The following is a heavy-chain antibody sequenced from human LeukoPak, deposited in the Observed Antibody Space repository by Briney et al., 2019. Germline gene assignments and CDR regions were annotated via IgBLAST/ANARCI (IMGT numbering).Heavy chain of an antibody. D-gene: IGHD4-11*01. CDR2: FSNGAT. Sequence: SETPSLTCAVSGASISSRNYWGWIRQPPGKGLEWIGTFSNGATYYTPSLKSRVTISIDTSRNEFSLKLSSVTAADTAVYYCARDSNSRRFGYWGQGTLVAVSS. V-gene: IGHV4-38-2*02. CDR1: GASISSRNY. CDR3: ARDSNSRRFGY. J-gene: IGHJ4*02.